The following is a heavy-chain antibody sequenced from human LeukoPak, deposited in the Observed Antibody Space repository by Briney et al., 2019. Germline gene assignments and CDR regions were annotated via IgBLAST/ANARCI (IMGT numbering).Heavy chain of an antibody. CDR1: GFTFSSYG. CDR2: IWYDGSNK. Sequence: GGSLRLSCAASGFTFSSYGMHWVRQAPGRGLEWVAVIWYDGSNKYYADSVKGRFTISRDNSNNALYLQMNSLRAEDTAVYYCAKPLAVAGAFDIWGQGTMVTVSS. D-gene: IGHD6-19*01. J-gene: IGHJ3*02. CDR3: AKPLAVAGAFDI. V-gene: IGHV3-33*06.